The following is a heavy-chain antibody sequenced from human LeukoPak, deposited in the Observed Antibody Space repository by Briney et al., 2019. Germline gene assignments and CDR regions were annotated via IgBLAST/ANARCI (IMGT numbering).Heavy chain of an antibody. J-gene: IGHJ4*02. V-gene: IGHV3-9*01. CDR3: AKDSNFYGSGSYYSLIDF. Sequence: GGSLRLSCAASGFTFDDYAMHWVRQAPGKGLEWVSGVNWNSGTITYADSVKGRFTISRDNAKSSLYLQMNSLRPEDTALYYCAKDSNFYGSGSYYSLIDFWGQGTLVTVSS. D-gene: IGHD3-10*01. CDR2: VNWNSGTI. CDR1: GFTFDDYA.